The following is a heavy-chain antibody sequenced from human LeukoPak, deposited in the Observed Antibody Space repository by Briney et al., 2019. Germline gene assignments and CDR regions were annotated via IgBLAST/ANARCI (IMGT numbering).Heavy chain of an antibody. Sequence: KTSETLSLTCTVSGGSISSYYWSWIRQPAGKGLEWIGRIYTSGSTNYNPSLKSRVTMSVDTSKNQFSLKLSSVTAADTAVYYCARGARGTATSRGAFDIWGQGTMVTVSS. CDR2: IYTSGST. CDR1: GGSISSYY. V-gene: IGHV4-4*07. J-gene: IGHJ3*02. CDR3: ARGARGTATSRGAFDI. D-gene: IGHD2-15*01.